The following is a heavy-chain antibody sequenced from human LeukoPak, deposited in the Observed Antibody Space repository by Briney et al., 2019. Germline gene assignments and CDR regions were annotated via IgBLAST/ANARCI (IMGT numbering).Heavy chain of an antibody. D-gene: IGHD1-26*01. Sequence: GGSLRLSCAASAFSLNAYNMNWVRQAPGKGLEWVPSISYTGTYIYYADSVKGRFTISRDNAQNSLYLQMNSLRAEDTAIYYCVRDRGTYRPIDYWGQGTLVTVSS. J-gene: IGHJ4*02. CDR2: ISYTGTYI. V-gene: IGHV3-21*04. CDR3: VRDRGTYRPIDY. CDR1: AFSLNAYN.